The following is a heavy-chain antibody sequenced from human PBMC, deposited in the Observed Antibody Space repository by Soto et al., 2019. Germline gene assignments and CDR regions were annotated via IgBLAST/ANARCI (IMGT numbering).Heavy chain of an antibody. CDR3: ARDNGYGHFDS. CDR2: MFYSEST. Sequence: PSETLSLTCTVSGASISSGRSYWSWIRQHPGKGLEWIGYMFYSESTYYHPSLKSRVNISADTSKNQFSLRLTSVTPADTAVYYCARDNGYGHFDSWGQGTLVTVPQ. D-gene: IGHD5-12*01. J-gene: IGHJ4*02. V-gene: IGHV4-31*03. CDR1: GASISSGRSY.